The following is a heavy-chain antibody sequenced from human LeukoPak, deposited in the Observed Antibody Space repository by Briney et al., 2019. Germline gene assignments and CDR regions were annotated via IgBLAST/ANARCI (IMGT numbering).Heavy chain of an antibody. CDR3: AKTQYYYDSSGYYYYFDY. Sequence: GGSLRLSCVASGFTFSSYGMHWVRQAPGKGLEWEAVISYDGSNKYYADSVKGRFTISRDNSKNTLYLQMNSLRAEDTAVYYCAKTQYYYDSSGYYYYFDYWGQGTLVTVSS. CDR1: GFTFSSYG. CDR2: ISYDGSNK. V-gene: IGHV3-30*18. D-gene: IGHD3-22*01. J-gene: IGHJ4*02.